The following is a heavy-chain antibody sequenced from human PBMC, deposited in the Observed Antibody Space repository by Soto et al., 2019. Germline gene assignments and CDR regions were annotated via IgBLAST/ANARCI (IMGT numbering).Heavy chain of an antibody. CDR2: IYYSGST. V-gene: IGHV4-61*01. CDR1: GGSVSSGSYY. Sequence: SETLSLTCTVSGGSVSSGSYYWSWIRQPPGKGLEWIGYIYYSGSTNYNPSLKSRFTISVDTSKNQFYLKLSSVTAADTAVYYCARGPPSGYVFWSGYLDWFEPWGEGSLVTVSS. J-gene: IGHJ5*02. D-gene: IGHD3-3*01. CDR3: ARGPPSGYVFWSGYLDWFEP.